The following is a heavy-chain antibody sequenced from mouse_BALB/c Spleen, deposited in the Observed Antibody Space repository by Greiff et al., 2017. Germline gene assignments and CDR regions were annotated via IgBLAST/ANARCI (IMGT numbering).Heavy chain of an antibody. CDR3: ARAQVTGNAMDY. CDR2: VNPYNGGT. D-gene: IGHD2-13*01. CDR1: GYTFTDYY. Sequence: VQLQQSGPELVKPGASVKMSCKASGYTFTDYYMDWVKQSHGESFEWIGRVNPYNGGTSYNQKFKGKATLTVDKSSSTAYMELNSLTSEDSAVYYCARAQVTGNAMDYWGQGTSVTVSS. V-gene: IGHV1-19*01. J-gene: IGHJ4*01.